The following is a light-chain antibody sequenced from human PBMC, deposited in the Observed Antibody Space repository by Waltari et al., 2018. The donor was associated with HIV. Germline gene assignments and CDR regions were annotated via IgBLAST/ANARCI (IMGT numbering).Light chain of an antibody. CDR2: DTT. V-gene: IGLV7-46*01. J-gene: IGLJ2*01. CDR1: TGAVTSDHY. Sequence: QAVVTQEPSLTVSPGGTVTLTCASSTGAVTSDHYPYWFQQTPGQAPRTLIYDTTNKHALTPARVSGSPLGGKAALTLSGAQAEDEAEYYCLLSYSGARVFGGGTKLTVL. CDR3: LLSYSGARV.